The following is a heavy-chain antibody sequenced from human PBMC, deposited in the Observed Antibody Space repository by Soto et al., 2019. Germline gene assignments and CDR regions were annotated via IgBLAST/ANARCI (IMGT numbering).Heavy chain of an antibody. J-gene: IGHJ4*02. Sequence: SVKVSCKASGGTFSSYAISWVRQAPGQGLEWMGGIIPIFGTANYAQKFQGRVTITADESTSTAYMELSSLRSEDTAVYYCARVDGTYYYDSSGYYFDYWGQGTLVTVSS. CDR1: GGTFSSYA. V-gene: IGHV1-69*13. D-gene: IGHD3-22*01. CDR2: IIPIFGTA. CDR3: ARVDGTYYYDSSGYYFDY.